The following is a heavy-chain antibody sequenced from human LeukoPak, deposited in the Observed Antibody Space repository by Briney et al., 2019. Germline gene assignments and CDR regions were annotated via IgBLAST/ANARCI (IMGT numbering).Heavy chain of an antibody. CDR3: ARDDYSNPLSY. J-gene: IGHJ4*02. V-gene: IGHV3-21*01. CDR2: ISSSSYI. D-gene: IGHD4-11*01. Sequence: GGSLRLSCAASGFTFSSYSMNWVRQAPGKGLEWASSISSSSYIYYADSVKGRFTISRDNAKNSLYLQMNSLRAEDTAVYYCARDDYSNPLSYWGQGTLVTVSS. CDR1: GFTFSSYS.